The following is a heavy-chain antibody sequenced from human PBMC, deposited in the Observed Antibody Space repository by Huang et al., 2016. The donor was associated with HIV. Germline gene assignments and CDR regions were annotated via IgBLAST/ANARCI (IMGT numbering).Heavy chain of an antibody. D-gene: IGHD5-18*01. CDR1: GFPFNNHA. Sequence: QVQLVESGGGVVQPGRSLRLSCAASGFPFNNHAMHWVRQAPGKVLDGVAGISNDGSNNYYADSVKGRFTISRDSSKSTLFLHMTSLRTEDTAVYYCARAKDTWDAYDIWGQGTMVIVSS. CDR3: ARAKDTWDAYDI. J-gene: IGHJ3*02. V-gene: IGHV3-30-3*01. CDR2: ISNDGSNN.